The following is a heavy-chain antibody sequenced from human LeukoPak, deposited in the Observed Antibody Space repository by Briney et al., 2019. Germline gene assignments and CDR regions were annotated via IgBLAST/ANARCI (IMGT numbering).Heavy chain of an antibody. CDR3: ASYKTYYDSSGNPFDY. J-gene: IGHJ4*02. D-gene: IGHD3-22*01. CDR2: IYHNGNT. CDR1: GYSISSAYS. V-gene: IGHV4-38-2*02. Sequence: SETLSLTCTVFGYSISSAYSWGWIRQPPGKGLEWIRSIYHNGNTYYNSSLKSRVTISVDTSENQFSLKLSSVTAADTAVYYCASYKTYYDSSGNPFDYWGQGTLVTVSS.